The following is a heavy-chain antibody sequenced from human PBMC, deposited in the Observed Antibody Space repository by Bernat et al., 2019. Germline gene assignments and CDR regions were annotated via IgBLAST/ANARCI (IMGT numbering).Heavy chain of an antibody. CDR3: ARGFRFRGSYYRSFDP. V-gene: IGHV1-8*01. Sequence: QVQLVQSGAEVKKPGASVKVSCKASGYTFTSYDINWVRQATGQGLEWMGWMNPNSGNTGYAQKFQGRVTMTRNTSISTAYMELSSLRSEDTAVYYGARGFRFRGSYYRSFDPWGQGTLVTVSS. CDR2: MNPNSGNT. CDR1: GYTFTSYD. D-gene: IGHD1-26*01. J-gene: IGHJ5*02.